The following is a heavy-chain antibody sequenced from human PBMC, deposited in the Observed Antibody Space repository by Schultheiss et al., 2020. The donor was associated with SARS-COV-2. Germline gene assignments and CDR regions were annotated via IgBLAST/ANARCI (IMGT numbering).Heavy chain of an antibody. D-gene: IGHD3-3*01. V-gene: IGHV2-70*04. CDR2: IDWDDDK. CDR1: GFSLSTSGMR. J-gene: IGHJ5*02. Sequence: SGPTLVKPTQTLTLTCTFSGFSLSTSGMRVSWIRQPPGKALEWLARIDWDDDKFYSTSLKTRLTISKDTSKNQVVLTMTNMDPVDTATYYCARTLDYDFWSGRINWFDPWGQGTLVTVSS. CDR3: ARTLDYDFWSGRINWFDP.